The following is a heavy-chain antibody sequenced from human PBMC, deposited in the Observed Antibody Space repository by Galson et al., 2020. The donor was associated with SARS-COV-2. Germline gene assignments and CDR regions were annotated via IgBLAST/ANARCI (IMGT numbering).Heavy chain of an antibody. V-gene: IGHV4-38-2*01. Sequence: SETLSLTCAVSGYSISSGYYWGWIRQPPGKGLEWIGSIYHSGSTYYNPSLKSRVTISVDTSKNQFSLKLSSVTAADTAVYYCARHSLGYGDYGRDFDYWGQGTLVTVSS. CDR3: ARHSLGYGDYGRDFDY. J-gene: IGHJ4*02. CDR2: IYHSGST. CDR1: GYSISSGYY. D-gene: IGHD4-17*01.